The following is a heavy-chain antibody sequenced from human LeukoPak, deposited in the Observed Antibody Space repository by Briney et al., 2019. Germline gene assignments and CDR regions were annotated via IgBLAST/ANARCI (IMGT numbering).Heavy chain of an antibody. J-gene: IGHJ4*02. D-gene: IGHD3-22*01. Sequence: SETLSLTCTVSGYSISSGYYWGWIRQPPGKGLEWIGSIYHSGSTYYNPSLKSRVTISVDTSKNQFSLKLSSVTAADTAVYYCARGRGLLPRVDYWGQGTLVTVSS. V-gene: IGHV4-38-2*02. CDR1: GYSISSGYY. CDR3: ARGRGLLPRVDY. CDR2: IYHSGST.